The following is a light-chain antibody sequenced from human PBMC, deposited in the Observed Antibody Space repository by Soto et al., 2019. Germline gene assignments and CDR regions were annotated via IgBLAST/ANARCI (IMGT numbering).Light chain of an antibody. J-gene: IGKJ4*01. CDR3: QQYDNLPLT. V-gene: IGKV1-33*01. Sequence: DVQVTQFPSSLCASVGDRVTITCRPSQGIRNDLGWYQQKPGKAPKLLIYDASDLETGVPSRFSGSGSGTDFTFTINSLQPEDIATYYCQQYDNLPLTFGGGTKVDIK. CDR1: QGIRND. CDR2: DAS.